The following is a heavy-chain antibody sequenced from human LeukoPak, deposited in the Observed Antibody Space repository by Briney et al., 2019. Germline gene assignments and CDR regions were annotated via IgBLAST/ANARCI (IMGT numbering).Heavy chain of an antibody. V-gene: IGHV1-69*01. CDR2: IIPIFGTA. CDR3: ARDNSIAAAGLF. J-gene: IGHJ4*02. Sequence: ASVKVSCKASGGTFSSYAISWVRQAPGQGLEWMGGIIPIFGTANYAQKFQGRVTITADESTSTAYMELSSLRSEDTAVYYCARDNSIAAAGLFWGEGTLVTVSS. CDR1: GGTFSSYA. D-gene: IGHD6-13*01.